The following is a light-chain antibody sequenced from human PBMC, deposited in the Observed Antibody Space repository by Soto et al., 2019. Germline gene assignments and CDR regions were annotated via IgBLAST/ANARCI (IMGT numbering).Light chain of an antibody. J-gene: IGLJ1*01. V-gene: IGLV1-40*01. Sequence: QSVLTQPPSVSGAPGQRVTISWSGSSSNLGAGYDVQWYRQFPGTAPKLLIYANSVRPSGVPDRFSGSKSGTSASLAITGLQAEDEADNYCQSYDSSLIVAKVFGTGTKVTVL. CDR3: QSYDSSLIVAKV. CDR1: SSNLGAGYD. CDR2: ANS.